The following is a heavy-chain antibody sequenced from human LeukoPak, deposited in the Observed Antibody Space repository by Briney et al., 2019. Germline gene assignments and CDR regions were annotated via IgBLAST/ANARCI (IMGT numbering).Heavy chain of an antibody. V-gene: IGHV1-18*01. J-gene: IGHJ4*02. D-gene: IGHD3-16*02. CDR1: GGTFSSYA. CDR2: ISAYNGNT. Sequence: ASVRVSCKASGGTFSSYAISWVRQAPGQGLEWMGWISAYNGNTKSPQKLQGRVTMTTDTSTSTAYMELRSLRSDDTAVYYCARDTYYDYVGGSYRYDYWGQGSLVTVSS. CDR3: ARDTYYDYVGGSYRYDY.